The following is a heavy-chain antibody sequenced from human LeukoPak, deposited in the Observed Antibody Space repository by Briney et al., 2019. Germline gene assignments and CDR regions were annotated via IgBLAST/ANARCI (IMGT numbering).Heavy chain of an antibody. Sequence: SETLSLTCTVSGGSISSYYWSWIRQPPGKGLEWIGDIYYSGSTNYNPSPKRRVTISVDTSKNQFSLKLSSVTAADTAVYYCARDQGAVIGDTAMVNWGQGTLVTVAS. V-gene: IGHV4-59*01. J-gene: IGHJ4*02. D-gene: IGHD5-18*01. CDR2: IYYSGST. CDR1: GGSISSYY. CDR3: ARDQGAVIGDTAMVN.